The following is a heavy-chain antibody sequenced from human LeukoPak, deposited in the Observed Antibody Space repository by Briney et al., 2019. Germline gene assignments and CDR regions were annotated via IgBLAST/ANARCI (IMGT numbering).Heavy chain of an antibody. Sequence: SVKVSCKASGGTFSSYAFNWVRQAPGQGLEWMGGIIPMIGTANYAQRFQGRVKVTAEESTTTAYMELSSLRSEDTAVYYCARDFTMGSYNWFDPWGQGTLVTVSS. CDR3: ARDFTMGSYNWFDP. J-gene: IGHJ5*02. V-gene: IGHV1-69*13. CDR1: GGTFSSYA. D-gene: IGHD3-10*01. CDR2: IIPMIGTA.